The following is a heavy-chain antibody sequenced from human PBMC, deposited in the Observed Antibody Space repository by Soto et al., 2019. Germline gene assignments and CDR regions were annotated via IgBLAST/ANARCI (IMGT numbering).Heavy chain of an antibody. D-gene: IGHD4-17*01. CDR3: ARAIKAVDYGVYGRYYFDH. CDR1: GYTFTTYG. V-gene: IGHV1-18*04. J-gene: IGHJ4*01. CDR2: ISAYSGNT. Sequence: QVQLVPSGAEVKKPGASVKVSCKASGYTFTTYGITWVRQAPGQGLEWMGWISAYSGNTNYAQKLQGRLTVTTDTYTNKAYMDMRSVRSDDKAVYYCARAIKAVDYGVYGRYYFDHWGQGTLVTFSS.